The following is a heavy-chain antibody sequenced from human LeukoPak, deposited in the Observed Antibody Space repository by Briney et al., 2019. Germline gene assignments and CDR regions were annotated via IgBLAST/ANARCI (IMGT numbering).Heavy chain of an antibody. V-gene: IGHV4-34*01. J-gene: IGHJ4*02. Sequence: PSETLSLTCAVYGVSFSGYYWSWIRQPPGKGLEWIGEINHSGSTNYNPSLKSRVTISVDTSKNQFSLKLSSVTAADTAVYYCARGQGYSGGADYWGQGTLVTVSS. D-gene: IGHD5-12*01. CDR1: GVSFSGYY. CDR2: INHSGST. CDR3: ARGQGYSGGADY.